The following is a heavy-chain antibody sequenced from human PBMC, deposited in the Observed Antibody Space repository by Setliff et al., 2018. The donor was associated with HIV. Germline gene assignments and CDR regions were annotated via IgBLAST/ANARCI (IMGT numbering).Heavy chain of an antibody. J-gene: IGHJ1*01. V-gene: IGHV3-48*01. CDR2: ISSDSRTT. D-gene: IGHD3-22*01. Sequence: GGSLRLSCIASGFSLSTYSMNWVRQAPGKGLEWISYISSDSRTTYYADSVKGRFTISRDDAETSLYLQMNSLRAEDTAVYYCVRDLVYYYDNSGSFYVAEYFQHWGQGTLVTVSS. CDR1: GFSLSTYS. CDR3: VRDLVYYYDNSGSFYVAEYFQH.